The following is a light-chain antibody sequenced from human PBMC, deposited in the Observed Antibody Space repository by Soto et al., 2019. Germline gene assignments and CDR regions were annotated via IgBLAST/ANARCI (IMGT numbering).Light chain of an antibody. CDR3: QQYNNWPRT. CDR2: GAS. V-gene: IGKV3-15*01. J-gene: IGKJ1*01. Sequence: LTQSPDTLSVSPGERATLSCRASQSVSSNLAWYQQKLGQAPRLLIYGASTRATDIPPRFSGSGSGTEFTLTISSLQSEDFAIYYCQQYNNWPRTFGQGTKVDIK. CDR1: QSVSSN.